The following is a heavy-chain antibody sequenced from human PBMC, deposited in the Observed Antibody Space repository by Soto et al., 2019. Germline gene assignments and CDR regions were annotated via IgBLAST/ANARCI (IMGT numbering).Heavy chain of an antibody. D-gene: IGHD3-10*01. CDR3: ARHNYGSGSTYFDY. J-gene: IGHJ4*02. CDR1: AGCSRSDY. V-gene: IGHV4-59*08. CDR2: IYYSGST. Sequence: ETLCLTGIGSAGCSRSDYWCLIGEPPGKGLEWIGYIYYSGSTNYNPSLKSRVTISVDTSKNQFSLKLNSMTAADTAVYYCARHNYGSGSTYFDYWGQGTLVTVSS.